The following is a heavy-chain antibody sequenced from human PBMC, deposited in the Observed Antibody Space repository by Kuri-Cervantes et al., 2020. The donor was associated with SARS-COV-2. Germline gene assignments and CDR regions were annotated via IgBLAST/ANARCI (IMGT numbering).Heavy chain of an antibody. CDR1: GGSISSSSYY. D-gene: IGHD6-6*01. V-gene: IGHV4-39*07. CDR3: ARGDGRAARLVY. CDR2: IYYSGST. Sequence: GSLRLSCTVSGGSISSSSYYWGWIRQPPGKGLEWIGSIYYSGSTYYNPSLKSRVTISVDTSKNQFSLKLSSVTAADTAVYYCARGDGRAARLVYWGQGTLVTVSS. J-gene: IGHJ4*02.